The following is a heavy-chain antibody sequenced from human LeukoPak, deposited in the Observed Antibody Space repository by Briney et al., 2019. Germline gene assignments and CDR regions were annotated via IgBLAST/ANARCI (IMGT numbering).Heavy chain of an antibody. Sequence: GGSLRLSCAASGFTFSDYYMSWIRQAPGKGLEWVSYISSSGSTIYYADSVKGRFTISRDNAKNSLYLRMNSLRAEDTAVYYCARALQDYGGPMNAFDIWGQGTMVTVSS. V-gene: IGHV3-11*01. CDR1: GFTFSDYY. D-gene: IGHD4-23*01. CDR2: ISSSGSTI. J-gene: IGHJ3*02. CDR3: ARALQDYGGPMNAFDI.